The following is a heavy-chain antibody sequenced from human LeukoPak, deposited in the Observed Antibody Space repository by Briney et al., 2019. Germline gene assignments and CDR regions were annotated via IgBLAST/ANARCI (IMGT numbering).Heavy chain of an antibody. CDR1: GYTFTGYY. Sequence: ASVKVSCKGSGYTFTGYYIHWVRQAPGQGLEWMGWIDPGSGATKYAQKFQDRFTMTSDTSIRTAYMELISLTTDDTAVYYCARDQGRDNSGWYPYHDYWGQGTLVTVSS. D-gene: IGHD6-19*01. J-gene: IGHJ4*02. CDR2: IDPGSGAT. CDR3: ARDQGRDNSGWYPYHDY. V-gene: IGHV1-2*02.